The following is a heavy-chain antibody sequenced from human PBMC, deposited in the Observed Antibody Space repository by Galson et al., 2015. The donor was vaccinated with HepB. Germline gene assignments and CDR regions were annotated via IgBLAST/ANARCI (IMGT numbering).Heavy chain of an antibody. CDR3: AKPVSLRYSSSWYSWGYFDY. V-gene: IGHV3-23*01. CDR2: ISGSGGST. CDR1: GFTFSSYA. D-gene: IGHD6-13*01. J-gene: IGHJ4*02. Sequence: SLRLSCAASGFTFSSYAMSWVRQAPGKGLEWVSAISGSGGSTYYADSVKGRFTISRDNSKNTLYLQMNSLRAEDTAVYYCAKPVSLRYSSSWYSWGYFDYWGQGTLVTVSS.